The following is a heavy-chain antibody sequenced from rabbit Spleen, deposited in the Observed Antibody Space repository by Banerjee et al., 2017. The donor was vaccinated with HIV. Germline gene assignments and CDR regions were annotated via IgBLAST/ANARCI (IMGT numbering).Heavy chain of an antibody. J-gene: IGHJ4*01. CDR3: ARDEPRGGNNDYRL. Sequence: QEQLEESGGDLVKPEGSLTLTCTASGFSFSSGYMCWVRQAPGKGLEWIGCIASGGGTTYYASWAKGRFTISKTSSTTVTLKMTSLTAADTATYFCARDEPRGGNNDYRLWGQGTLVTVS. CDR2: IASGGGTT. D-gene: IGHD8-1*01. CDR1: GFSFSSGY. V-gene: IGHV1S45*01.